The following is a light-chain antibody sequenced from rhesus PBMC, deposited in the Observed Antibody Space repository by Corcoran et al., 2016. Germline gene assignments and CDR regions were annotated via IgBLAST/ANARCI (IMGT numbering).Light chain of an antibody. Sequence: DILMTQSPSSLSASVGDRVTITCRASQGISSWLAWYQQTPGKAPKLLFYKASSFQSGVPSRFSGSGSGTDFTLTISSLQPEDFATYYCQQYNSAPFTFGPGTKLDIK. CDR3: QQYNSAPFT. J-gene: IGKJ3*01. CDR1: QGISSW. CDR2: KAS. V-gene: IGKV1-21*01.